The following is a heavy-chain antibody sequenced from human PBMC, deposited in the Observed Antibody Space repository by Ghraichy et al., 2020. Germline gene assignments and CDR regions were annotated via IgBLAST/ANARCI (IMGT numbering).Heavy chain of an antibody. V-gene: IGHV4-39*01. J-gene: IGHJ4*02. CDR1: GGSISSSSYY. D-gene: IGHD5-24*01. CDR2: ISYRGST. Sequence: SETLSLTCTVSGGSISSSSYYWGWIRQSPGKGLEWIGSISYRGSTYYNPSLTSRVTISVDTSKNQFSLKLSSVTAADTAVFYCARHHYRDAYNFKLTNFDYWGQGTLVTVSS. CDR3: ARHHYRDAYNFKLTNFDY.